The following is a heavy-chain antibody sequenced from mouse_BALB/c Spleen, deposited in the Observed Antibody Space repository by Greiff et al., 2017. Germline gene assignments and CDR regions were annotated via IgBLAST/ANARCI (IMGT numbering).Heavy chain of an antibody. CDR2: IYPYNGGT. D-gene: IGHD1-1*01. CDR1: GYTFTDYN. Sequence: EVQLVESGPELVKPGASVKISCKASGYTFTDYNMHWVKQSHGKSLEWIGYIYPYNGGTGYNQKFKSKATLTVDNSSSTAYMELRSLTSEDSAVYYCARLSTTGAYWGQGTLVTVSA. V-gene: IGHV1S29*02. J-gene: IGHJ3*01. CDR3: ARLSTTGAY.